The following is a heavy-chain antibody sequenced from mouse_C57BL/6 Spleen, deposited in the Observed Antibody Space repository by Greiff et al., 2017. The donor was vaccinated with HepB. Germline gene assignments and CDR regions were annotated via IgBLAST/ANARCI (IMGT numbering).Heavy chain of an antibody. D-gene: IGHD2-1*01. CDR2: IDPSDSET. V-gene: IGHV1-52*01. Sequence: QVQLQQPGAELVRPGSSVKLSCKASGYTFTSYWMHWVKQRPIQGLEWIGNIDPSDSETHYNQKFKDKATLTVDKSSSTAYMQLSSLTSEDSAVYYCARREEYGNYGGYAMDYWGQGTSVTVSS. J-gene: IGHJ4*01. CDR1: GYTFTSYW. CDR3: ARREEYGNYGGYAMDY.